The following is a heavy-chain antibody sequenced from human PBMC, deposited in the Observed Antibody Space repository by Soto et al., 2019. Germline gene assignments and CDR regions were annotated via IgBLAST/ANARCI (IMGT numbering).Heavy chain of an antibody. V-gene: IGHV3-11*01. CDR1: GFIFSDYY. D-gene: IGHD3-10*01. CDR2: ISSSGSTI. CDR3: ATMVRGVVNWFDP. Sequence: QVQLVESGGGLVKPGGSLRLSCAASGFIFSDYYMSWIRQAPGKGLEWVSYISSSGSTIYYADSVKGRFTISRDNAKNSMYLQMKSLRAEDTAVYYCATMVRGVVNWFDPWGQGTLVTVSS. J-gene: IGHJ5*02.